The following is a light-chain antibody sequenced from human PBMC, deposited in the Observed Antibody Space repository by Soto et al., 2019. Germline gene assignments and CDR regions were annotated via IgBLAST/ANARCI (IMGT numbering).Light chain of an antibody. CDR1: QSFGIK. Sequence: EKVMTQSPVTLSVSPGERVTLCCRVSQSFGIKLAWYQQKPGQAPRLLIYGASSRATGIPVRFSGSGSGTEFTLTISSLQSEDFAVYYCQQYNNWPFITFGQGTRLEI. V-gene: IGKV3-15*01. J-gene: IGKJ5*01. CDR2: GAS. CDR3: QQYNNWPFIT.